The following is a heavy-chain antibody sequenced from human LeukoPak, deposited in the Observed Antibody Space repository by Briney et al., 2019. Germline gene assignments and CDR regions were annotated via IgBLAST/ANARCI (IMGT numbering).Heavy chain of an antibody. J-gene: IGHJ3*02. Sequence: GGSLRLSCAASGFTFSSYSMNWVRQAPGTGLEWVSSINSSSSYIYYAASVKGRFTISRDNAKNSLYLQMNSLRTEDTAVYYCARDRGVVAAYDAFDIWGQGTMVTVSS. CDR1: GFTFSSYS. D-gene: IGHD2-15*01. CDR2: INSSSSYI. V-gene: IGHV3-21*01. CDR3: ARDRGVVAAYDAFDI.